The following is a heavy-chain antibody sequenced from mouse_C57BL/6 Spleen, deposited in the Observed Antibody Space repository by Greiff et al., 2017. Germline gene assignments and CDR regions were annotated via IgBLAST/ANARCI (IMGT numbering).Heavy chain of an antibody. V-gene: IGHV1-72*01. J-gene: IGHJ2*01. CDR2: IDPNSGGT. Sequence: QVQLKQPGAELVKPGASVKLSCKASGYTFTSYWMHWVKQRPGRGLEWIGRIDPNSGGTKYNEKFKSKATLTVDKPSSTAYMQLSSLTSEDSAVYYCASGYDYSFGYFDYWGQGTTLTVSS. D-gene: IGHD2-4*01. CDR3: ASGYDYSFGYFDY. CDR1: GYTFTSYW.